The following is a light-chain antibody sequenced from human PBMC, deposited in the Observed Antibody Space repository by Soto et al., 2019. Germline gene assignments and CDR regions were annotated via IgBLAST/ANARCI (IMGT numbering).Light chain of an antibody. CDR2: WAS. J-gene: IGKJ3*01. V-gene: IGKV4-1*01. CDR1: QSGLYSSNNKNY. Sequence: DIVMTQYPASLAVSLGERATINCKSSQSGLYSSNNKNYLAWYQPKPGQTPKLLIYWASTRESGVPDRFSGSGSGTDFTLTISSLQAEDVAVYYCQQYYSTPLTFGPGTKVDIK. CDR3: QQYYSTPLT.